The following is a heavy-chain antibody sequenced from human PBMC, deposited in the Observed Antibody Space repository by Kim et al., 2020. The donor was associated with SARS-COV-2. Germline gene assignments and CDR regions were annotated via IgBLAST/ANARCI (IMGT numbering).Heavy chain of an antibody. V-gene: IGHV1-24*01. Sequence: ASVKVSCKVSGYTLTELSMHWVRQAPGKGLEWMGGFDPEDGETIYAQKFQGRVTMTEDTSTDTAYMELSSLRSEDTAVYYCATNGYDYVWGSYRLSGWFDPWGKGTLVPVSS. J-gene: IGHJ5*02. CDR3: ATNGYDYVWGSYRLSGWFDP. D-gene: IGHD3-16*02. CDR2: FDPEDGET. CDR1: GYTLTELS.